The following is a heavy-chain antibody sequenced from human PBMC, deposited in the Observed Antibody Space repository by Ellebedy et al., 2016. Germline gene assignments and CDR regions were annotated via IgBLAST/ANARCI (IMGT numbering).Heavy chain of an antibody. CDR2: IWSDGSNK. V-gene: IGHV3-30*02. CDR3: ARAWVGEIDY. CDR1: GFTFSGFG. D-gene: IGHD2-15*01. J-gene: IGHJ4*02. Sequence: GESLKISCAASGFTFSGFGMHWVRQAPGKGLEWVALIWSDGSNKYYADSVKGRFTISRDNSKNTLYLQMNSLRAEDTAVYYCARAWVGEIDYWGQGTLVTVSS.